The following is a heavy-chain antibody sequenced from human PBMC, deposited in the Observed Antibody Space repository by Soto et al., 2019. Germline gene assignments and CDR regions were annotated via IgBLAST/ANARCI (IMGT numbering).Heavy chain of an antibody. J-gene: IGHJ4*02. CDR1: GFTFSNYG. CDR2: LSSDGSNK. Sequence: GGSLRLSCAASGFTFSNYGMHWVRQAPGKVLEWVALLSSDGSNKYYADSVKGRFTISRDNSKNTLYLRMNSLRAEDTAVYYCAKDGYTYGSADFWGQGTLVTVSS. CDR3: AKDGYTYGSADF. V-gene: IGHV3-30*18. D-gene: IGHD5-18*01.